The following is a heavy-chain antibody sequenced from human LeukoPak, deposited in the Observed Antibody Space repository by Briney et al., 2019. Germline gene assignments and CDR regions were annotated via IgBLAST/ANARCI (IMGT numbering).Heavy chain of an antibody. J-gene: IGHJ4*02. Sequence: GGSLRLSCAASGFTFDDYGMSWVRQAPGKGLEWVSGISWNGGRTVYADSVKGRFTISRDNAKNSLYLQMNSLRAEDTALYYCARVVPWDSSAFDYWGQGTLVTVSS. CDR3: ARVVPWDSSAFDY. CDR2: ISWNGGRT. V-gene: IGHV3-20*04. D-gene: IGHD3-22*01. CDR1: GFTFDDYG.